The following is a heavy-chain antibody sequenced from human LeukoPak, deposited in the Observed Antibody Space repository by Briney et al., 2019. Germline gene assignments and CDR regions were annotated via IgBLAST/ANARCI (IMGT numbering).Heavy chain of an antibody. D-gene: IGHD3-10*01. CDR3: ARLHYGSGSSLLFDY. CDR2: IYYSGST. V-gene: IGHV4-39*01. Sequence: SETLSLTCTVSGGSISSSSYYWGWIRQPPGKGLEWIGSIYYSGSTYYNPSLKSRFTISVDTSKNQFSLKLSSVTAADTAVYYCARLHYGSGSSLLFDYWGQGTLVTVSS. CDR1: GGSISSSSYY. J-gene: IGHJ4*02.